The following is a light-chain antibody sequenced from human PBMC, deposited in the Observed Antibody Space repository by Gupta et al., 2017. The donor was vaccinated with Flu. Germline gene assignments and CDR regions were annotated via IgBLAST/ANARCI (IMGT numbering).Light chain of an antibody. CDR2: KTS. CDR3: QQDGTYSGT. Sequence: DIQMTQSPSTLSAYVGDRLTITCRASQSLDGWLAWYQQKPGKAPKLLIHKTSFSVSGVPSRFSGSGSGTEFTLTINSLQPDDFATYYCQQDGTYSGTFGQGTKVEIK. CDR1: QSLDGW. V-gene: IGKV1-5*03. J-gene: IGKJ1*01.